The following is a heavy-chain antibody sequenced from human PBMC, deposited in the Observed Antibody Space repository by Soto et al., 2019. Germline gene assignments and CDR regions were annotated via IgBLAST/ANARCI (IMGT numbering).Heavy chain of an antibody. Sequence: QLHLVRTGAEVKKPGASVKVSCKGSGYGFTTYGITWVRQAPGQGLAWMAWISAHNGNTNYAQKLQGSVTVTRDTSTSTAYMELRSLRSDDTAVDYCARGRDGDYWGQGALVTVSS. D-gene: IGHD6-6*01. CDR1: GYGFTTYG. CDR2: ISAHNGNT. V-gene: IGHV1-18*01. J-gene: IGHJ4*02. CDR3: ARGRDGDY.